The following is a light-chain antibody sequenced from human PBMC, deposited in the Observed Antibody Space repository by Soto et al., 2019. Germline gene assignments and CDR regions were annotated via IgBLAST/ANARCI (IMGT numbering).Light chain of an antibody. Sequence: QSVLTQPASVSGSPGQSTTISCTGTSSDAGGYNYVSWYQQHPGKAPKLMIYEVSNRPSGVSNRFSGSKSGNTASLTISGLQAEDEADYYCSSYTSSSTLVFGGGTKLTVL. CDR1: SSDAGGYNY. J-gene: IGLJ3*02. CDR2: EVS. CDR3: SSYTSSSTLV. V-gene: IGLV2-14*01.